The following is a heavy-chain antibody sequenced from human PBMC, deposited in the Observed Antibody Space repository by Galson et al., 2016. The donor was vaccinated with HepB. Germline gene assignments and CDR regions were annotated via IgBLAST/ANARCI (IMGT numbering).Heavy chain of an antibody. CDR2: VYWDGEE. J-gene: IGHJ4*02. CDR3: ARRQVVSHTGFFDS. Sequence: PALVTPTQTLTLTCTLSGFGLNTHGVGVAWIRQPPGKALEWLALVYWDGEERYNPSLKSRLTISRDTSKNQVVVTMTDMQPVDAGTSFCARRQVVSHTGFFDSWGQGALVTVSS. D-gene: IGHD5-12*01. CDR1: GFGLNTHGVG. V-gene: IGHV2-5*02.